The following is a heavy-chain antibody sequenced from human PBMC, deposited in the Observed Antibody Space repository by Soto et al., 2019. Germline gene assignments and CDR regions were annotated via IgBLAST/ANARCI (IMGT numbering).Heavy chain of an antibody. D-gene: IGHD5-12*01. V-gene: IGHV4-34*01. Sequence: QVQLQQWGAGLLKPSETLSLTCAVYGGSFSGYYWSWIRQPPGKGLEWIGEINHSGSTNYNPSLKSRVTISVDTSKNQFSLKLSSVTAADTAVYYCARARSVEWLRKGWFDPWGQGTLVTVSS. CDR2: INHSGST. J-gene: IGHJ5*02. CDR1: GGSFSGYY. CDR3: ARARSVEWLRKGWFDP.